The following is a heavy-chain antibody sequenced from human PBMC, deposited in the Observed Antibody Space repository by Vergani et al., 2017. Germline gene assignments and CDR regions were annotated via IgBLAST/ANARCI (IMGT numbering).Heavy chain of an antibody. D-gene: IGHD3-3*01. CDR1: GASIRSRNYY. V-gene: IGHV4-39*01. CDR3: ARHSTVEWLIKLGWVDP. J-gene: IGHJ5*02. Sequence: QLQLQESGPGLVKPSATLSLTCSVSGASIRSRNYYWGWIRQPPGKGLEWIASIYYSGSTYYNPSLKSRVTISVDTSKNQFPLKLSAVTAPDTALYFCARHSTVEWLIKLGWVDPWGQGILVTVSS. CDR2: IYYSGST.